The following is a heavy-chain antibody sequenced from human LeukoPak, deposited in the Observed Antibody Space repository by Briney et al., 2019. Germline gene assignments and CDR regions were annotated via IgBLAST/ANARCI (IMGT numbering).Heavy chain of an antibody. CDR2: IRHDGSET. CDR3: ARDETYDYESNGYLDF. Sequence: GGSLRLSCAASGLTGSHNYVSWVRQAPGKGLEWVANIRHDGSETYYVDSLRGRFTISRDNAKNLVYLQMSSLRAEDTAIYYCARDETYDYESNGYLDFWGQGTVVTVSS. CDR1: GLTGSHNY. V-gene: IGHV3-7*01. J-gene: IGHJ4*02. D-gene: IGHD3-22*01.